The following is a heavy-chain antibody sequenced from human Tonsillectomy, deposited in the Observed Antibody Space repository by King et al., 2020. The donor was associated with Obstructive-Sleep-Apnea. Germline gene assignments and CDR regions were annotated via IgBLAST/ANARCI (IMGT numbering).Heavy chain of an antibody. J-gene: IGHJ4*02. Sequence: LQLQESGPGLVKPSETLSLTCTVSGGSISSSRYYWGWIRQPPGKGLEWIGSIYYSGSTYYNPSLKSRVTISVDTSKNQFSLKLSSVTAADTAVYYCARGWPIAVAGRVDYWGQGTLVTVSS. D-gene: IGHD6-19*01. CDR2: IYYSGST. CDR1: GGSISSSRYY. CDR3: ARGWPIAVAGRVDY. V-gene: IGHV4-39*07.